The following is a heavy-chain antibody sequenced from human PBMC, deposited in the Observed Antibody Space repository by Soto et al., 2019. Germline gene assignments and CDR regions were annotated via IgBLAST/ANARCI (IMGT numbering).Heavy chain of an antibody. D-gene: IGHD6-13*01. CDR3: ARIRSYSSSWRIDAFDI. V-gene: IGHV1-18*01. Sequence: ASVKVSCKASGYTFTSYGISWVRQAPGQGLEWMGWVSAYNGNTNYAQKLQGRVTMTTDTSTSTAYMELRSLRSDDTAVYYCARIRSYSSSWRIDAFDIWGQGTMVXVS. J-gene: IGHJ3*02. CDR1: GYTFTSYG. CDR2: VSAYNGNT.